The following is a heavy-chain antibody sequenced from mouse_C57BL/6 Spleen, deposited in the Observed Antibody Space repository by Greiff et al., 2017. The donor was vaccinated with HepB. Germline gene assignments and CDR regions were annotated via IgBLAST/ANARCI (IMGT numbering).Heavy chain of an antibody. Sequence: QVQLQQSGAELVRPGASVKLSCKASGYTFTDYYINWVKQRPGQGLEWIARIYPGSGNTYYNEKFKGKATLTAEKSSSTAYMQLSSLTSEDSAVYFCARSHYYGSSYEDWYFDVWGTGTTVTVSS. CDR2: IYPGSGNT. V-gene: IGHV1-76*01. CDR1: GYTFTDYY. CDR3: ARSHYYGSSYEDWYFDV. J-gene: IGHJ1*03. D-gene: IGHD1-1*01.